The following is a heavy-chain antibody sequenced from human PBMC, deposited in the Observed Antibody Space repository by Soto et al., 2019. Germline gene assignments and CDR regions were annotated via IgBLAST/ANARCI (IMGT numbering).Heavy chain of an antibody. V-gene: IGHV3-23*01. CDR2: ISGSGGST. J-gene: IGHJ4*02. CDR3: AKGVTIAVAGTDY. D-gene: IGHD6-19*01. Sequence: GGSLRLSCAASGFTFSSYAMSWVRQAPGKGLEWVSAISGSGGSTYYADSVKGRITISRDNSKNTLYLQMNSLRAEDTAVYYCAKGVTIAVAGTDYWGQGTLVTVSS. CDR1: GFTFSSYA.